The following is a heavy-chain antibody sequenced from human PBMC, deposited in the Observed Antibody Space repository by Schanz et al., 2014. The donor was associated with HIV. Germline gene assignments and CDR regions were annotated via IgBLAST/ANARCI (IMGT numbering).Heavy chain of an antibody. J-gene: IGHJ4*02. CDR1: GFTFDSYT. V-gene: IGHV3-21*01. CDR2: ISGGSGDK. CDR3: VRETSSGVDYFDY. D-gene: IGHD3-10*01. Sequence: EVQVVDSGGGLVTPGGSLRLSCVVSGFTFDSYTINWVRQAPGKGLEWLSSISGGSGDKLYADSIKGRFNISRDNANNSVYLQMNSLRGEDTAVYYCVRETSSGVDYFDYWGQGTLVTVSS.